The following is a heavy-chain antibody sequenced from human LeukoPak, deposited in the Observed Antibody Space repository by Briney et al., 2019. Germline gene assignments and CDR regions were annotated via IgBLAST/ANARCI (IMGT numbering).Heavy chain of an antibody. V-gene: IGHV4-59*08. J-gene: IGHJ5*02. Sequence: SETLSLTCTVSGGXISSYYWSWIRQPPGKGLEWTGSIYYSGSTNYNPSLTSRVTISVDTSKNQFSLKLSSVTAADTAVYYCARLGHCSGGSCYGIRPNWFDPWGQGTLVTVSS. D-gene: IGHD2-15*01. CDR2: IYYSGST. CDR3: ARLGHCSGGSCYGIRPNWFDP. CDR1: GGXISSYY.